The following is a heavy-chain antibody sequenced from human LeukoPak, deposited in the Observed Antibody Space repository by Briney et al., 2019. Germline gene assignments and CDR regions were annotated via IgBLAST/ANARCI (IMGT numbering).Heavy chain of an antibody. CDR2: VRGSGSDT. D-gene: IGHD3-3*01. CDR1: GFTFSTYA. Sequence: GGSLRLSCAASGFTFSTYAMSWVRQAPGMGLEWVSAVRGSGSDTYYADSVKGRFTISRDNSQNTLFLQMNSLRAEDTAIYYCAKTSRSNSAYDSPFDYWGQGTQATVSS. CDR3: AKTSRSNSAYDSPFDY. J-gene: IGHJ4*02. V-gene: IGHV3-23*01.